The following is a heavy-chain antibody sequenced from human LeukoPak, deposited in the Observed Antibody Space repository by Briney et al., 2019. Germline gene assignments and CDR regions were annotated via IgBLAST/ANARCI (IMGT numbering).Heavy chain of an antibody. CDR3: AKDGPPANLGKYYFDY. CDR2: ISYDGSNK. J-gene: IGHJ4*02. Sequence: GGSLRLSCAASGFTFSSYGMHWVRQAPGKGLEWVAVISYDGSNKYYADSVKGRFTISRDNSKNTLYLQMNSLRAEDTAVYYCAKDGPPANLGKYYFDYWGQGTLVTVSS. V-gene: IGHV3-30*18. CDR1: GFTFSSYG.